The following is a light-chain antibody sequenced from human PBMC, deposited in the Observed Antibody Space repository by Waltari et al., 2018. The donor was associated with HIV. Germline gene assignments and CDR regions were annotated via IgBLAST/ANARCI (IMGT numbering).Light chain of an antibody. CDR1: QTVSGGS. CDR3: QQYGSSPLT. V-gene: IGKV3-20*01. J-gene: IGKJ1*01. CDR2: GAS. Sequence: CRANQTVSGGSLAWYQQKPGQAPRHLIYGASSRATGIPDRFSGSGSGTDFTLTISRLEPEDVAVYFCQQYGSSPLTFGQGTKVEIK.